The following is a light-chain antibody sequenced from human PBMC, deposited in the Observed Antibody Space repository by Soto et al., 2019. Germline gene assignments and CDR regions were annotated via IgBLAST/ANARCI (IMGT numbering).Light chain of an antibody. CDR3: QQRSNWPPIT. J-gene: IGKJ5*01. CDR1: QSVSIK. Sequence: EIVLTPSPGTLSLSPGERAILSCRASQSVSIKLAWYQQKPGQAPRLLIYDTSTRATGIPARFSGSGSGTDFTLTISSLEPEDFAVYYCQQRSNWPPITFGQGTRLEIK. CDR2: DTS. V-gene: IGKV3-11*01.